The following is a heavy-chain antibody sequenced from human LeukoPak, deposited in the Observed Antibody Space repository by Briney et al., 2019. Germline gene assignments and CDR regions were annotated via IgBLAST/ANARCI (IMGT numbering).Heavy chain of an antibody. D-gene: IGHD2-21*02. CDR2: INLSGGST. V-gene: IGHV1-46*01. CDR1: GYTFTSYH. J-gene: IGHJ6*02. CDR3: ARGVVGCGGDCSEDYYYGMDV. Sequence: ASVKVSCKASGYTFTSYHMHWVRQAPGQGLEWMGKINLSGGSTTYAQKFQGRVTMTRDTSTSTVYMELSSLRSEDTAVYYCARGVVGCGGDCSEDYYYGMDVWGQGTTVTVSS.